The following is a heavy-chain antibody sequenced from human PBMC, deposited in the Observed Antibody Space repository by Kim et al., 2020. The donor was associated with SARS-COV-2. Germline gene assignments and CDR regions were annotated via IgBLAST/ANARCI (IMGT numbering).Heavy chain of an antibody. CDR2: ILYDGSKQ. J-gene: IGHJ6*01. CDR3: SRRGMATSAMDV. CDR1: GFTFSGYT. V-gene: IGHV3-30-3*01. D-gene: IGHD3-16*01. Sequence: GGSLRLSCAASGFTFSGYTMHWVRQAPGKGLEWVALILYDGSKQYYADSAKGRFTTSRDNSNNTLYLQVKSLTVEDTAAYYCSRRGMATSAMDVWGQGTT.